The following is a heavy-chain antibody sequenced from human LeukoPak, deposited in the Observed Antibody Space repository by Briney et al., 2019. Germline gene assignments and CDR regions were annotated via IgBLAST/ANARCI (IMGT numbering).Heavy chain of an antibody. CDR2: INHSGST. D-gene: IGHD2-15*01. CDR1: GGSLSGYY. Sequence: SETLSLTCAVYGGSLSGYYRSWIRQPPGKGLEWIGEINHSGSTNYNPSLKSRVTISVDTSNNQFSLKLSSVTAAVTAVYYCARGRGYCSGGSCSHYFDYWGQGTLVTVSS. J-gene: IGHJ4*02. V-gene: IGHV4-34*01. CDR3: ARGRGYCSGGSCSHYFDY.